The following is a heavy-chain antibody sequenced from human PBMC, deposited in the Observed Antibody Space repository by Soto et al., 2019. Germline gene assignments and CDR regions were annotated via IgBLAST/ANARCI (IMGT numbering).Heavy chain of an antibody. CDR1: GGSLTSGTYS. CDR3: ARGREFDS. Sequence: PSYTLSLTCAVAGGSLTSGTYSWNWIRQPPGKGLEWIGYIFPSVTTYYNPSLKSRVSISIDVSKNQFSLNLRSLTAADTAVCYCARGREFDSWGQGTLVTGSS. V-gene: IGHV4-30-2*01. CDR2: IFPSVTT. J-gene: IGHJ4*02.